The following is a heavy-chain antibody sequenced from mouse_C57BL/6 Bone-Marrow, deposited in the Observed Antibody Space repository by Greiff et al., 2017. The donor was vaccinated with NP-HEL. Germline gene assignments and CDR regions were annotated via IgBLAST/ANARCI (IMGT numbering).Heavy chain of an antibody. V-gene: IGHV5-12*01. J-gene: IGHJ4*01. CDR3: ARPIIDYYAMDY. Sequence: EVKLVESGGGLVQPGGSLKLSCAASGFTFSDYYMYWVRQTPEKRLEWVAYISNGGGSTYYPDTVKGRFTISRDNAKNTLYLQMSRLKSEDTAMYYCARPIIDYYAMDYWGQGTSVTVSS. D-gene: IGHD1-2*01. CDR1: GFTFSDYY. CDR2: ISNGGGST.